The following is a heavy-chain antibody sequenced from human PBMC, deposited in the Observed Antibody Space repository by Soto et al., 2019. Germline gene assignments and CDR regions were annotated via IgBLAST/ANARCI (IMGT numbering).Heavy chain of an antibody. D-gene: IGHD2-2*01. CDR1: GYTSADFG. J-gene: IGHJ5*01. V-gene: IGHV1-18*04. CDR3: VRDQKYFRVNGNWFDS. CDR2: VSGNNGAS. Sequence: ASVEVSCKXSGYTSADFGISWVRQAPGQGLEWMGWVSGNNGASNPAPKVQGRITMTLDTSTGVSYMALRSLRSDDTAIYYRVRDQKYFRVNGNWFDSWGQGTLVTVSS.